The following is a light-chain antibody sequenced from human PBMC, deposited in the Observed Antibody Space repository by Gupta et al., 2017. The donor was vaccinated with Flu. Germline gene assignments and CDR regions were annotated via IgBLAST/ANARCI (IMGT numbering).Light chain of an antibody. CDR3: CSYADSRTFV. CDR2: EVT. Sequence: SITISCTGTSSDVGNYDLVSWFQQQSGKAPKLIIYEVTQRPSGVSNRFFGSKSGNTASLRISGLQAEDEGDYYCCSYADSRTFVFGTGTKVTV. V-gene: IGLV2-23*02. J-gene: IGLJ1*01. CDR1: SSDVGNYDL.